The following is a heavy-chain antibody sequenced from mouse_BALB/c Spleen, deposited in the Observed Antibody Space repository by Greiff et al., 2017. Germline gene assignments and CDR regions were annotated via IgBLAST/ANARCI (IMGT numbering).Heavy chain of an antibody. J-gene: IGHJ3*01. CDR1: GYSITSGYY. CDR3: ASLLRFAY. CDR2: ISYDGSN. Sequence: EVKLLESGPGLVKPSQSLSLTRSVTGYSITSGYYWNWIRQFPGNKLEWMGYISYDGSNNYNPSLKNRISITRDTSKNQFFLKLNSVTTEDTATYYCASLLRFAYWGQGTLVTVSA. V-gene: IGHV3-6*02.